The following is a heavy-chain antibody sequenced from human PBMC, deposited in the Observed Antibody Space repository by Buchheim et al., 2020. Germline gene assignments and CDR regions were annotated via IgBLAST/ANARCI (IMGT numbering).Heavy chain of an antibody. D-gene: IGHD3-16*01. CDR1: GGSISGNY. CDR3: ARGPHITWNYFDY. V-gene: IGHV4-59*01. J-gene: IGHJ4*02. CDR2: IYYTGST. Sequence: QVQLQESGPGLVKPSETLSLTCTVFGGSISGNYWSWMRQTPGKGLEWIGYIYYTGSTNYNLSLKSRVTIPVDTSKSQFSLELTSVTAADTAVYYCARGPHITWNYFDYWGQG.